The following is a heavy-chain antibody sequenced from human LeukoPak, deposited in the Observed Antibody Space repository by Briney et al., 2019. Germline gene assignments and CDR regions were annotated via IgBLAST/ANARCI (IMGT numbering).Heavy chain of an antibody. V-gene: IGHV3-30*02. CDR1: GFTFSSYG. CDR3: ARVPMIAARPRYFQH. D-gene: IGHD6-6*01. Sequence: GGSLRLSCAASGFTFSSYGMHWVRQAPGKGLEWVAFIHYDGSNKYYADSVKGRFTISRDNAKNSLYLQMNSLRAEDTAVYYCARVPMIAARPRYFQHWGQGTLVTVSS. CDR2: IHYDGSNK. J-gene: IGHJ1*01.